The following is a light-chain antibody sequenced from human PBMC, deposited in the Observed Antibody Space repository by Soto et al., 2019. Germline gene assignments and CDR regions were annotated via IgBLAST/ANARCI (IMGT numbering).Light chain of an antibody. Sequence: QSALTQPASVSGSPGQPITISCTGTSSDVGGYNYVSWYQQHPGKAPKLMIYDVSNRPSGVSNRFSGSKSGNTASLTISGLQAEDEADYYCSSYTSSSTPRVFGTGTKLTVL. CDR3: SSYTSSSTPRV. J-gene: IGLJ1*01. CDR1: SSDVGGYNY. V-gene: IGLV2-14*01. CDR2: DVS.